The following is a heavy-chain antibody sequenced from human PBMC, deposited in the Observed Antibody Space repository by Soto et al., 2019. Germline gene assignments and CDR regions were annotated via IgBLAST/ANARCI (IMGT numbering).Heavy chain of an antibody. J-gene: IGHJ3*02. CDR1: CGSISSGGYY. CDR2: IYYSGST. D-gene: IGHD3-22*01. Sequence: SETLSLTCTVSCGSISSGGYYWSWIRQHPGKGLEWIGYIYYSGSTYYNPSLKSRVTISVDTSKNQFSLKLSSVTAADTAVYYCARAYSSGNKEAFDIWGQGTMVTVSS. V-gene: IGHV4-31*03. CDR3: ARAYSSGNKEAFDI.